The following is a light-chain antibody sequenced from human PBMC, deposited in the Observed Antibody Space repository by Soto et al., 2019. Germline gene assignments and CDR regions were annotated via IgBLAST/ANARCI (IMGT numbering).Light chain of an antibody. Sequence: QSALTQPASLSGSPGQSITISCTGTSSDVGCYNLVSWFQQHPGKAPKLMIYEGTKRPSGVSNRFSGSKSGNTASLTISGLQAEDEADYYCCSYARTSTLLFGGGTQLTVL. CDR1: SSDVGCYNL. J-gene: IGLJ2*01. CDR2: EGT. CDR3: CSYARTSTLL. V-gene: IGLV2-23*01.